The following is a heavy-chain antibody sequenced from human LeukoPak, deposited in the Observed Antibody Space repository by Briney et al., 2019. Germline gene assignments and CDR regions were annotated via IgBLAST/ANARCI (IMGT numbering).Heavy chain of an antibody. V-gene: IGHV1-2*02. D-gene: IGHD2-15*01. CDR3: ARALEDIVVVVAGFDP. Sequence: ASVKVSCKASGYTFTGYYMHWVRQAPGQGLEWMGWISPNSGGTNYAQKFQGRVTMTRDTSISTAYMELSRLRSDDTAVYYCARALEDIVVVVAGFDPWGQGTLVTVSS. J-gene: IGHJ5*02. CDR1: GYTFTGYY. CDR2: ISPNSGGT.